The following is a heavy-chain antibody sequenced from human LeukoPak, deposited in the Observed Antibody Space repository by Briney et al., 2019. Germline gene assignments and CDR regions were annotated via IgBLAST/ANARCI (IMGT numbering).Heavy chain of an antibody. CDR3: TLIQGWGSGSYYLDY. CDR2: VKSKTAGETT. Sequence: PGGSLRLSCAASGFTFSSYAMSWVRQAPGKGLEGFGRVKSKTAGETTHYAAPVNGRFTISRDDSKNTLYLQMNSLKTEDTGVYYCTLIQGWGSGSYYLDYWGQGTLVTVSS. CDR1: GFTFSSYA. J-gene: IGHJ4*02. V-gene: IGHV3-15*01. D-gene: IGHD3-10*01.